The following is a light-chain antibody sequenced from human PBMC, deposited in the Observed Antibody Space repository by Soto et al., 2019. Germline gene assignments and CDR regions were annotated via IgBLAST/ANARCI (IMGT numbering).Light chain of an antibody. V-gene: IGKV3-11*01. Sequence: EIVLTQSPATLSLSPGERATLSCRASQFINTYVAWYQHRPGQGPRLLIYEASKRATGIPASFSDSGSGTDFTLTISSLEPEDFGIYYCQQRHNWPSTFGGGAKVEI. CDR3: QQRHNWPST. CDR2: EAS. J-gene: IGKJ4*01. CDR1: QFINTY.